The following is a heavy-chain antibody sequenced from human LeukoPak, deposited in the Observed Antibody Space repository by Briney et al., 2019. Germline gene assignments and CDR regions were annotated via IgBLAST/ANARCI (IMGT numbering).Heavy chain of an antibody. Sequence: SVKVSCKASGGTFSSYAISWVRQAPGQGLEWMGGIIPIFGTANYAQKFQGRVTITTDESTSTAYMELSSLRSEDTAVYYCARDDYSSASAFDIWGQGTMVTVSS. CDR3: ARDDYSSASAFDI. CDR2: IIPIFGTA. CDR1: GGTFSSYA. D-gene: IGHD4-11*01. V-gene: IGHV1-69*05. J-gene: IGHJ3*02.